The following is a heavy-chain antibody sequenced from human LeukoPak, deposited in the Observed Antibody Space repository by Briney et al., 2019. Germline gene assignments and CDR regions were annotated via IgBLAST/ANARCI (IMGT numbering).Heavy chain of an antibody. V-gene: IGHV1-24*01. D-gene: IGHD2-2*01. CDR2: FDPAGDQF. CDR3: ATGVICATTTCPGYRNFYFFMDV. CDR1: GFTLSELS. J-gene: IGHJ6*03. Sequence: GASVKVSCKVSGFTLSELSMHWVRQAPGKGLEWVGGFDPAGDQFIYGQSFRGRVILTEDPSTNTAFMEVTSMRPDDTAVYYCATGVICATTTCPGYRNFYFFMDVWGEGTAVTVSS.